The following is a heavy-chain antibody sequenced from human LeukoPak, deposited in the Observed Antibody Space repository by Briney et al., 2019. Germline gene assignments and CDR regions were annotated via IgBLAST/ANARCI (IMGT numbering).Heavy chain of an antibody. D-gene: IGHD1-26*01. V-gene: IGHV3-30*02. J-gene: IGHJ4*02. Sequence: GGSLRLSCAASGFTFSSYSMNRVRQAPGKGLEWVAFMRYDGSHIYYGDPVRGRFTISRDNSKNTLYLQMNSLGLEDTAVYYCGKAMYSGSPELDYWGQGTLVTVSS. CDR1: GFTFSSYS. CDR3: GKAMYSGSPELDY. CDR2: MRYDGSHI.